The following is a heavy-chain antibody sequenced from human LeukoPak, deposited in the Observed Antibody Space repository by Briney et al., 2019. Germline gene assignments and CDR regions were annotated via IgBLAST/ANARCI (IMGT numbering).Heavy chain of an antibody. J-gene: IGHJ4*02. V-gene: IGHV4-59*12. Sequence: SETLSLTCTLSGGSISNYYWNWIRQPPGKGLDWIGYIYYSGSTYYNPSLKSRVTISVDTSKNQFSLKLSSVTAADTAVYYCAREVIPDYGDYSYYFDYWGQGTLVTVSS. CDR3: AREVIPDYGDYSYYFDY. D-gene: IGHD4-17*01. CDR1: GGSISNYY. CDR2: IYYSGST.